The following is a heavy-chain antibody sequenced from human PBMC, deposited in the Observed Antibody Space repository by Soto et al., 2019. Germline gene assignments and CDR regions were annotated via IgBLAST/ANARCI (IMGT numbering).Heavy chain of an antibody. CDR1: GFTFSTYA. V-gene: IGHV3-30-3*01. CDR2: ISSDGAST. J-gene: IGHJ6*02. Sequence: SLRLSCAASGFTFSTYALHWVRQAPGKGLEWVSLISSDGASTYYADFVKGRFTSSRDNSKNTLYLQMHSLRDEDTALYYCATDRSHVGYYYGVDVWGQGTTVTVSS. D-gene: IGHD1-26*01. CDR3: ATDRSHVGYYYGVDV.